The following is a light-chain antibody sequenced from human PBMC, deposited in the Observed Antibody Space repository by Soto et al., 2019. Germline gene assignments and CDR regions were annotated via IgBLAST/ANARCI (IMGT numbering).Light chain of an antibody. Sequence: EIVMTQSPATLSVSPGERATLSCRASESVSSNLAWYQQKPGQAPSLLIYDASTRATAIPARFSGSGSGTEFSLTISSLQSEDFAVYHCSQYNKWPHTFGQGTKREIK. CDR2: DAS. J-gene: IGKJ2*01. CDR3: SQYNKWPHT. CDR1: ESVSSN. V-gene: IGKV3-15*01.